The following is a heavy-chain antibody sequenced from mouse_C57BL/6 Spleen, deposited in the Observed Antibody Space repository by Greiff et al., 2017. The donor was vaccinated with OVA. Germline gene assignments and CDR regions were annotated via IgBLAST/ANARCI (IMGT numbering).Heavy chain of an antibody. D-gene: IGHD2-1*01. V-gene: IGHV1-50*01. CDR1: GYTFTSYW. CDR3: ARKEGNSLFDY. J-gene: IGHJ2*01. Sequence: QVQLKQPGAELVKPGASVKLSCKASGYTFTSYWMQWVKQRPGQGLEWIGEIDPSDSYTNYNQKFKGKATLTVDTSSSTAYMQLSSLTSEDSAVYYCARKEGNSLFDYWGQGTTLTVSS. CDR2: IDPSDSYT.